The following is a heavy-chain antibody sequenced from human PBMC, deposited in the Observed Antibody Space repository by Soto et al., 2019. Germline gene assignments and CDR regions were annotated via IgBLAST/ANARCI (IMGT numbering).Heavy chain of an antibody. J-gene: IGHJ6*02. V-gene: IGHV3-30-3*01. CDR2: ISYDGSNK. Sequence: QVQLVESGGGVVQPGRSLRLSCAASGFTFSSYAMHWVRQAPGKGLEWVAVISYDGSNKYYADSVKGRFTISRDNSKNTLYLQMNSLRAEDTAVYYCARGNHCSGGSCYFQLYYSYGMDVWGQGTTVTVSS. CDR1: GFTFSSYA. D-gene: IGHD2-15*01. CDR3: ARGNHCSGGSCYFQLYYSYGMDV.